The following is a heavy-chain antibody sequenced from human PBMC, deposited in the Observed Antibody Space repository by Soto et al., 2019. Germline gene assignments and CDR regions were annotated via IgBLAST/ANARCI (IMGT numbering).Heavy chain of an antibody. D-gene: IGHD3-22*01. V-gene: IGHV3-30*03. J-gene: IGHJ4*02. Sequence: QVQLVESGGGVVQPGGSLRLSCAASGFTFSASVMHWVRQAPGKGLEWMAIISYGGKNKYYAESVKGRFTISRDISESTLYLQMDSLRTEDTAVYYCAREEFEDGRGHFSYWGQGTLVSVSS. CDR1: GFTFSASV. CDR3: AREEFEDGRGHFSY. CDR2: ISYGGKNK.